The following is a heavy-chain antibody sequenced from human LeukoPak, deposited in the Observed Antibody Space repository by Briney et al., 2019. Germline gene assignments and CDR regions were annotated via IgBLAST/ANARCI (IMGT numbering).Heavy chain of an antibody. CDR2: INSDGSST. CDR3: ARDLDDILTGYSRGSWFDP. D-gene: IGHD3-9*01. J-gene: IGHJ5*02. Sequence: PGGSLRLSCAASGFTFSSYWMHWVRQAPGKGLVWVSRINSDGSSTSYADSVKGRFTISRDNAKNSLYLQMNSLRAEDTAVYYCARDLDDILTGYSRGSWFDPWGQGTLVTVSS. CDR1: GFTFSSYW. V-gene: IGHV3-74*01.